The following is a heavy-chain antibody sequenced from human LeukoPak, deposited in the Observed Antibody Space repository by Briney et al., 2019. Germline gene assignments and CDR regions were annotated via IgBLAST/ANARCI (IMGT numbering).Heavy chain of an antibody. CDR1: GGSISSGGYY. V-gene: IGHV4-31*03. CDR2: IYYSGST. D-gene: IGHD6-13*01. Sequence: PSQTLSLTCTVSGGSISSGGYYWSWIRQHPGKGLEWIGYIYYSGSTYYNPSLKSRVTISVDTSKNQFSLKLSSVTAADTAVYYCARPRLDSSSWNNWFDPWGQGTLVTVSS. CDR3: ARPRLDSSSWNNWFDP. J-gene: IGHJ5*02.